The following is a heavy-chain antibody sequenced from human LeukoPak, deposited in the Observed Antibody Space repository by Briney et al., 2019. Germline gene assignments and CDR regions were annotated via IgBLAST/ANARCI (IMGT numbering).Heavy chain of an antibody. CDR3: VRGGCKSTSCYDS. CDR2: ISGSGSST. CDR1: GFTFSSYA. V-gene: IGHV3-23*01. Sequence: GGSLRLSCAASGFTFSSYAMNWVRQAPGKGLEWVSVISGSGSSTYYADSVKGRFTISRDNSKNTLYLQMNSLRAEDAALYYCVRGGCKSTSCYDSWGQGTLVTVSS. J-gene: IGHJ4*02. D-gene: IGHD2-2*01.